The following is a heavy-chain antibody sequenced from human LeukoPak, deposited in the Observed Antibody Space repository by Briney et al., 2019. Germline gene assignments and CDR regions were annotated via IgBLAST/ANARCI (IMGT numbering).Heavy chain of an antibody. Sequence: PGGSLRLACAASGFTVSSNYMSWVRQAPGKGLEWVSVLYSGGSTYYADSVKGRFTISRDNSKNTLYLQMNSLRAEDTAVYYCARDNDYGGYYFDYWGQGTLVTVSS. J-gene: IGHJ4*02. D-gene: IGHD4-17*01. CDR1: GFTVSSNY. CDR2: LYSGGST. CDR3: ARDNDYGGYYFDY. V-gene: IGHV3-66*01.